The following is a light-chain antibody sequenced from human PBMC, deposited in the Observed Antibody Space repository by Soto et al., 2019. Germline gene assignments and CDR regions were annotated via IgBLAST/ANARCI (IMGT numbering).Light chain of an antibody. J-gene: IGKJ5*01. CDR2: ATS. Sequence: EIVLTQSPGALSLSPGERATLSCRASQSVSSGYLAWYQQKPGQAPRLLIFATSRRATGIPDRFSGSGSGTYFTLTISRLEPEDVAVYYCQQYGSSPPITFGQVTRLEIK. CDR3: QQYGSSPPIT. V-gene: IGKV3-20*01. CDR1: QSVSSGY.